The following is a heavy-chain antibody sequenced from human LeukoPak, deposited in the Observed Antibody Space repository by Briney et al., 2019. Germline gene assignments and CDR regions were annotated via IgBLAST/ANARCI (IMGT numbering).Heavy chain of an antibody. V-gene: IGHV4-39*01. D-gene: IGHD5/OR15-5a*01. CDR1: GGSISSTGYY. Sequence: SETLSLTCTVSGGSISSTGYYWDWIRLPPGKGLEWIGSIYYSETTYYNSSLKSRVTISLNTSKNQFSLRLNSVTAADTAVYYCARQVSDYYYYYIDVWGKGATVTVSS. CDR3: ARQVSDYYYYYIDV. CDR2: IYYSETT. J-gene: IGHJ6*03.